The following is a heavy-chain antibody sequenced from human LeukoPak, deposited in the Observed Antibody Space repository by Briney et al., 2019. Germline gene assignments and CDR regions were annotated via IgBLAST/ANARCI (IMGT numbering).Heavy chain of an antibody. CDR1: GGSISSSNW. CDR2: IYHSGST. V-gene: IGHV4-4*02. CDR3: AREYSGHDSSGATIGVNWFDP. Sequence: SETLSLTCAVSGGSISSSNWWSWVRQPPGKGLEWIGEIYHSGSTNYNPSLKSRVTISVDTSKNQFSLKLSSVTAADTAVYYCAREYSGHDSSGATIGVNWFDPWGQGTLVTVSS. J-gene: IGHJ5*02. D-gene: IGHD5-12*01.